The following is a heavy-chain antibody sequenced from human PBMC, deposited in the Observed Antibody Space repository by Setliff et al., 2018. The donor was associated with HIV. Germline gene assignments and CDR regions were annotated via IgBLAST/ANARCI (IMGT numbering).Heavy chain of an antibody. CDR2: IWYDGSNK. D-gene: IGHD1-26*01. J-gene: IGHJ4*02. CDR1: GFTLSNYG. CDR3: VRDYMWAFDY. Sequence: GGSLRLSCAASGFTLSNYGMHWVRQAPGKGLEWVAVIWYDGSNKYYADSVKGRFTISRDNAKNTLYLQMNSLRAEDTAVYYCVRDYMWAFDYWGQGTLVTVSS. V-gene: IGHV3-33*01.